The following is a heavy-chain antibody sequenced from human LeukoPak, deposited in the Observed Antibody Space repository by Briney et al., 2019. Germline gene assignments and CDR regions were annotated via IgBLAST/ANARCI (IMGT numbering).Heavy chain of an antibody. J-gene: IGHJ4*02. CDR3: ATYRQVLLPFES. V-gene: IGHV3-23*01. CDR2: IFPSGGEI. Sequence: GGSLRLSCAASGFTFSTFAMIWVRQPPGKGLEWVSSIFPSGGEIHYADSVRGRCTISRDNAQRTLSLHMNSPRAEDTAIYYCATYRQVLLPFESWGQGTLVTVSS. D-gene: IGHD2-8*02. CDR1: GFTFSTFA.